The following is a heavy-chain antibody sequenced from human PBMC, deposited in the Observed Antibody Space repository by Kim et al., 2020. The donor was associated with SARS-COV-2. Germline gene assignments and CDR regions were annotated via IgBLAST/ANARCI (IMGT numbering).Heavy chain of an antibody. J-gene: IGHJ4*02. Sequence: GGSLRLSCAASGFTFSSYSMNWVRQAPGKGLEWVSSISSSSSYIYYADSVKGRFTISRDNAKNSLYLQMNSLRAEDTAVYYCATGPRGYSYGYVDYWGQGTLVTVSS. V-gene: IGHV3-21*01. D-gene: IGHD5-18*01. CDR3: ATGPRGYSYGYVDY. CDR2: ISSSSSYI. CDR1: GFTFSSYS.